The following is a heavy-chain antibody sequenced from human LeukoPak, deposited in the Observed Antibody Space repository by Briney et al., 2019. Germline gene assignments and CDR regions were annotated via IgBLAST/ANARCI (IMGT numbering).Heavy chain of an antibody. V-gene: IGHV1-69*01. Sequence: SVNVSCKASGGTFSSYAISWVRQAPGQGLEWMGGIIPIFGTANYAQKFQGRVTITADESTSTAYMELSSLRSEDTAVYYCARTDCSSTSCYLTGYYYYGMDVWGQGTTVTVSS. J-gene: IGHJ6*02. CDR2: IIPIFGTA. CDR1: GGTFSSYA. D-gene: IGHD2-2*01. CDR3: ARTDCSSTSCYLTGYYYYGMDV.